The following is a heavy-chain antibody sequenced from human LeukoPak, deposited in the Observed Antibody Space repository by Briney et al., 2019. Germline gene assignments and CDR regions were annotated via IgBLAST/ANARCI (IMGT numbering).Heavy chain of an antibody. Sequence: GGSVKLSCAASGFDFSSNCISWVRHAPWKGREWVAIIKQDGSEKYYEDSVKGRFTISRDNAEKSLYLQMNSLRAADTAVYYCATSRTSDYWGQGTLVTVSS. V-gene: IGHV3-7*03. D-gene: IGHD1-14*01. CDR1: GFDFSSNC. CDR3: ATSRTSDY. J-gene: IGHJ4*02. CDR2: IKQDGSEK.